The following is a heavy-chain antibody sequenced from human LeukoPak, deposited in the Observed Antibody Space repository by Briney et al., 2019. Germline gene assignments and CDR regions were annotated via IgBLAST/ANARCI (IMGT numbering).Heavy chain of an antibody. J-gene: IGHJ4*02. CDR3: ARERQQLVMGGYFDY. Sequence: PSETLSLTCTVSGGSISSYYWSWIRQPAGKGLEWIGRIYTSGSTNYNPSLKSRVTKSVDTSKNQFSLKLSSVTAADTAVYYCARERQQLVMGGYFDYWGQGTLVTVSS. D-gene: IGHD6-13*01. CDR2: IYTSGST. V-gene: IGHV4-4*07. CDR1: GGSISSYY.